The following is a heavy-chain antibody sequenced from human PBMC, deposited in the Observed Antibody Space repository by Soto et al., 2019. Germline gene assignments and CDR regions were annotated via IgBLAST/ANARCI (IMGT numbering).Heavy chain of an antibody. D-gene: IGHD3-22*01. CDR3: AREGGGYYYDSSGYNVDAFDI. V-gene: IGHV1-69*12. CDR2: IIPIFGTA. J-gene: IGHJ3*02. CDR1: GGTFSSYA. Sequence: QVQLVQSGAEVKKPGSSVKVSCKASGGTFSSYAISWVRQAPGQGLEWMGGIIPIFGTANYAQKFQGRVTITADESTXXAXMXXSSLRSEDTAVYYCAREGGGYYYDSSGYNVDAFDIWGQGTMVTVSS.